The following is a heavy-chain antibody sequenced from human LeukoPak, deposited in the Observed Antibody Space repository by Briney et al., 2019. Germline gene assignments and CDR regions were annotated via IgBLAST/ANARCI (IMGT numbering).Heavy chain of an antibody. Sequence: EASVKVSCKASGGTFSSYAISWVRQAPGQGLEWMGGIIPIFGTANYARKFQGRVTITADESTSTAYMELSSLRSEDTAVYYCAREGPGTATTWYYYGMDVWGQGTTVTVSS. CDR3: AREGPGTATTWYYYGMDV. CDR1: GGTFSSYA. J-gene: IGHJ6*02. D-gene: IGHD4-17*01. V-gene: IGHV1-69*01. CDR2: IIPIFGTA.